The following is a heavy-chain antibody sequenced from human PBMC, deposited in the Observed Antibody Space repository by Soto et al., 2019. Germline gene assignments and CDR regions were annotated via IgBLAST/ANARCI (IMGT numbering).Heavy chain of an antibody. J-gene: IGHJ4*02. CDR1: GFTFSSYA. D-gene: IGHD6-6*01. Sequence: GGSLRLSCAASGFTFSSYAMNWVRQAPGKGLEWVAAISGSGGSTYYADSVKGRFTISRDNSKNTLYLQMNSLRAEDTAVYYCAKEEYSSSWVVTGGLDYWGQGTLVTVSS. CDR2: ISGSGGST. V-gene: IGHV3-23*01. CDR3: AKEEYSSSWVVTGGLDY.